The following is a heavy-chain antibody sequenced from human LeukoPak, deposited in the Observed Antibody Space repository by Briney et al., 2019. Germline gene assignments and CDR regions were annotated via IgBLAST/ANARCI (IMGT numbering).Heavy chain of an antibody. J-gene: IGHJ5*02. CDR1: GGSFSGYY. CDR2: INHSGST. CDR3: ARKPLRRYYGSAWFDP. D-gene: IGHD3-10*01. Sequence: SETLSLTCAVYGGSFSGYYWSWIRQPPGKGLEWIGEINHSGSTNYNPPLKSRVTISVDTSKNQFSLKLSSVTAADTAVYYCARKPLRRYYGSAWFDPWGQGTLVTVSS. V-gene: IGHV4-34*01.